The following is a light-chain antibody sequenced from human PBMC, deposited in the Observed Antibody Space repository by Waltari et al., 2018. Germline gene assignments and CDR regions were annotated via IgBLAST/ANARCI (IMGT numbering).Light chain of an antibody. CDR2: KAS. CDR1: QSISSG. J-gene: IGKJ1*01. CDR3: QQYNSYSRA. Sequence: DIQMTQSPSNLSSSVGDRVTITCRASQSISSGLAWYQQKPGKAPKLLIYKASSLESGVPARFSGSGSGTEFTLTISTLQPDDFATYYCQQYNSYSRACGQGTKVDIK. V-gene: IGKV1-5*03.